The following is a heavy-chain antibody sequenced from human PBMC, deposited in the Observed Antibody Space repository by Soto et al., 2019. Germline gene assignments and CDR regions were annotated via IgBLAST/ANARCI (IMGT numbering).Heavy chain of an antibody. D-gene: IGHD3-22*01. CDR1: GGTFSSYA. CDR2: IIPIFGTA. J-gene: IGHJ4*02. V-gene: IGHV1-69*01. Sequence: QVQLVQPGAEVKKPGSSVKVSCKASGGTFSSYAISWVRQAPGQGLEWMGGIIPIFGTANYAQKFQGRVTITADESTSTAYMELSSLRSEDTAVYYCARDPLYSNYYDSSGYNAYWGQGTLVTVSS. CDR3: ARDPLYSNYYDSSGYNAY.